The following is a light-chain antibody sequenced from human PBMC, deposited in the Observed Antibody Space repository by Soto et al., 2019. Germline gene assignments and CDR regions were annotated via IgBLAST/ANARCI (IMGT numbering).Light chain of an antibody. CDR1: QSISSW. CDR3: HQYNAYPWT. Sequence: DIQMTQSPSTLSASVGDRVTITCRASQSISSWSAWYQQKPGKAPKILIYKASSLESGVPSRFSGSGSGTEFTLTISSLQPDDFAIYYCHQYNAYPWTFGQGTKVEIK. J-gene: IGKJ1*01. V-gene: IGKV1-5*03. CDR2: KAS.